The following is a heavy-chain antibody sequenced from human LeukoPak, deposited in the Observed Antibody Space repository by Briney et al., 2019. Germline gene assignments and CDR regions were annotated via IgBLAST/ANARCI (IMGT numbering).Heavy chain of an antibody. Sequence: PGGSLRLSCAASGFTFSSYGMHWVRQAPGKGLEWVAVIWYDRSNKYYADSVKGRFTISRDNSKNTLYLQMNSLRAEDTAVYYCARVKSLFGEFLGLDYWGQGTLVTVSS. CDR1: GFTFSSYG. V-gene: IGHV3-33*01. J-gene: IGHJ4*02. D-gene: IGHD3-10*02. CDR2: IWYDRSNK. CDR3: ARVKSLFGEFLGLDY.